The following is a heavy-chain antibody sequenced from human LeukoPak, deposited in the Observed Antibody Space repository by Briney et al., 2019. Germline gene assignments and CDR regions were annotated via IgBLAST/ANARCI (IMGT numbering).Heavy chain of an antibody. Sequence: SETLSLTCTVSGGSISSYCWSWIRQPPGKGLEWIGYIYYSGSTSYNPSLKSRVTISVDTSKKQFSLKLSSVTAADTAFYYCARYIVSYPHDAFDIWGQGTMVTVSS. D-gene: IGHD1-26*01. V-gene: IGHV4-59*01. CDR3: ARYIVSYPHDAFDI. CDR1: GGSISSYC. CDR2: IYYSGST. J-gene: IGHJ3*02.